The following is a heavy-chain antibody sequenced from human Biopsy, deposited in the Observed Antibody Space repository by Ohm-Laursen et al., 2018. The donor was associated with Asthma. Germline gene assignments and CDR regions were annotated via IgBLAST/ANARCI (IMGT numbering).Heavy chain of an antibody. CDR1: GYTFINYA. Sequence: SVKVSCKSSGYTFINYAIHWVRQAPGHSLEWMGWINAANGNTKYSQKFQGRLTISRDTSASTAYMDLSSLRSEDTAVYYCARTYFDFLTGQVHDAFAVWGQGTMVTVSS. CDR2: INAANGNT. CDR3: ARTYFDFLTGQVHDAFAV. V-gene: IGHV1-3*01. J-gene: IGHJ3*01. D-gene: IGHD3-9*01.